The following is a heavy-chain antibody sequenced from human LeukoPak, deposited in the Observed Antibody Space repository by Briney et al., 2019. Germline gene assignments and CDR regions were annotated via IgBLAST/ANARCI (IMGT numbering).Heavy chain of an antibody. J-gene: IGHJ6*03. V-gene: IGHV3-30*02. CDR2: IRYDGSDK. CDR1: GFTFSRHG. D-gene: IGHD2-2*01. CDR3: AKSSYCCNNSRPHYYYMDV. Sequence: GGSLRLSCAASGFTFSRHGMHWVRQAPGKGLEWVAFIRYDGSDKYYADSVKGRFTISRDNSENTLYLQMNSLRPEDTAVYYCAKSSYCCNNSRPHYYYMDVWGKGTTVTVSS.